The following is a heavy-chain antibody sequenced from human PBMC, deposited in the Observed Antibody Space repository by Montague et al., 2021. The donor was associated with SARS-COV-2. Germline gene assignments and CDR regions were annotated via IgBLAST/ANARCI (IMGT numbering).Heavy chain of an antibody. Sequence: SETLSLTCAVYGGSFSGYYWTWIRQPPGKGLEWIGEINHSGSTNYNPSLKSRVTISVDTSKNQFSLKLRSVTAADTAMYYCARGQPPRITFGGIISYGLDVWGQGTTVTVSS. CDR3: ARGQPPRITFGGIISYGLDV. V-gene: IGHV4-34*01. CDR2: INHSGST. J-gene: IGHJ6*02. D-gene: IGHD3-16*02. CDR1: GGSFSGYY.